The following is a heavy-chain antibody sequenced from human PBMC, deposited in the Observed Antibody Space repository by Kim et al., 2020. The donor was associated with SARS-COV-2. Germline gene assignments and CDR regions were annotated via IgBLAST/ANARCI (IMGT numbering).Heavy chain of an antibody. CDR1: GFTFSNAW. CDR3: TGSGLGYYYGSGNWYAVEI. J-gene: IGHJ3*02. CDR2: IKSKTDGGTT. V-gene: IGHV3-15*01. Sequence: GGSLRLSCAASGFTFSNAWMSWVRQAPGKGLEWVGRIKSKTDGGTTDYAAPVKGRFTISRDDSKNTLYLQMNSLKTEDTAVYYCTGSGLGYYYGSGNWYAVEIWGQGTLVTVSA. D-gene: IGHD3-10*01.